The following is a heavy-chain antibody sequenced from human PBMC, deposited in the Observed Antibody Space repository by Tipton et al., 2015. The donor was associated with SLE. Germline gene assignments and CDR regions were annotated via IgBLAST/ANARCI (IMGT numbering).Heavy chain of an antibody. D-gene: IGHD6-13*01. Sequence: GSLRLSCAASGFTFDDYGMSWVRRAPGKGLEWVSGINWNGGSTGYADSVKGRFTISRDNAKNSLYLQMNSLRAEDTALYYCAREGGGSSSWYYFDYWGQGTLVTVSS. J-gene: IGHJ4*02. CDR1: GFTFDDYG. V-gene: IGHV3-20*04. CDR3: AREGGGSSSWYYFDY. CDR2: INWNGGST.